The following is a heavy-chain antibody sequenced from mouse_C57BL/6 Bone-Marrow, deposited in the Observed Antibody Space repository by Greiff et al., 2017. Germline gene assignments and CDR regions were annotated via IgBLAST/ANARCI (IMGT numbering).Heavy chain of an antibody. Sequence: LVESGPELVQPGASVKISCKASGYSFTGYYMNWVKQSPEKTLEWIGEINPSTGGTTYNQKFKAKSTLTVDKSSSTAYMQLKSLTSEESAVYYCASPRAMEYWGQGTSVTVSS. J-gene: IGHJ4*01. CDR2: INPSTGGT. D-gene: IGHD3-1*01. V-gene: IGHV1-42*01. CDR3: ASPRAMEY. CDR1: GYSFTGYY.